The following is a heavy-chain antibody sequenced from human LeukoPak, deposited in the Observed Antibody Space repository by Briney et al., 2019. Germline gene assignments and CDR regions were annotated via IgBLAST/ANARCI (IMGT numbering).Heavy chain of an antibody. CDR3: ARSWNYVRWFDP. V-gene: IGHV4-34*01. CDR2: INHSGST. D-gene: IGHD1-7*01. Sequence: PSETLSLTCAVYGGSFSGYYWSWIRQPPGKGLEWIGEINHSGSTNYNPSLKSRVTISVDTSKNQFSLKVSSVTAADTAVYFCARSWNYVRWFDPWGQGTLVTVSS. J-gene: IGHJ5*02. CDR1: GGSFSGYY.